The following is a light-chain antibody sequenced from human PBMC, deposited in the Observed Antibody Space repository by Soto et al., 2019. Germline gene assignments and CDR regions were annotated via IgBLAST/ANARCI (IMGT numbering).Light chain of an antibody. CDR1: QIFDNN. V-gene: IGKV3-15*01. CDR3: QQYTSWPRT. J-gene: IGKJ1*01. CDR2: AAS. Sequence: EIVMTQSPATLSVSPGERATLSCRASQIFDNNLAWYQQKPGQAPRLLIYAASTRATGIPARFSGSGFGTEFTLTISSLQSEDFAVYYCQQYTSWPRTFGQGTKVEIK.